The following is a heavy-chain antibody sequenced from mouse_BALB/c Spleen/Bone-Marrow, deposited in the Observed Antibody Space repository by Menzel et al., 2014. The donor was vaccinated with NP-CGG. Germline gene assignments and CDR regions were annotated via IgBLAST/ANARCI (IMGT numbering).Heavy chain of an antibody. CDR3: ARLDLSVY. CDR1: GFNIKDTY. J-gene: IGHJ3*01. V-gene: IGHV14-3*02. CDR2: IDPANGNT. Sequence: DVKLVESGAELVKPGASVKLSCTASGFNIKDTYMHWVKQRPEQGLEWIGRIDPANGNTKYDPKFQGKATITADTSSNSAYLQLSSLTSEDTAVYYCARLDLSVYWGQGTLVTVSA.